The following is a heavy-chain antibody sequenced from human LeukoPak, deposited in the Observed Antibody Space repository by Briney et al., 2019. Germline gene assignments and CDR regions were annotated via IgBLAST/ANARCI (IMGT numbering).Heavy chain of an antibody. CDR1: GGTFSSYA. Sequence: VASVKVSCKASGGTFSSYAISWVRQAPGQGLEWMGGIIPIFGTANYAQKFQGRVTITADESTSTAYMELSSLRSEDTAVYYCARKIVHHYYYGMDVWGQGTTVTVSS. J-gene: IGHJ6*02. D-gene: IGHD2/OR15-2a*01. V-gene: IGHV1-69*01. CDR2: IIPIFGTA. CDR3: ARKIVHHYYYGMDV.